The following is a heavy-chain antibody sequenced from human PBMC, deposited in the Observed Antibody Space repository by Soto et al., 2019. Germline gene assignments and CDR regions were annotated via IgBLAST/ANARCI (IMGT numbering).Heavy chain of an antibody. CDR3: LSFLYDFLLVYYGPFDY. CDR1: GFTFGDYA. CDR2: IRSKAYGGTT. D-gene: IGHD3-3*01. Sequence: GGSLRLSCTASGFTFGDYAMSWFRQAPGKGLEWVGFIRSKAYGGTTEYAASVKGRFTISRDDSKSIAYLQMNSLKTEDTAVFYCLSFLYDFLLVYYGPFDYGARGPLAPVSS. J-gene: IGHJ4*02. V-gene: IGHV3-49*03.